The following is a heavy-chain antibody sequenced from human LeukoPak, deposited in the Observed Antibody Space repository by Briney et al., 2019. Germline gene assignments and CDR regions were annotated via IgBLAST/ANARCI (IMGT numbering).Heavy chain of an antibody. CDR3: ARGSIAVAGSDY. D-gene: IGHD6-19*01. Sequence: ASVKVSCKASGGTFSSYAISWVRQAPGQGLEWMGGIIPIFGTANYAQKFQGRVTITADESTSTAYMELSSLRSEDTAVYYCARGSIAVAGSDYWGQGTLVTVSS. J-gene: IGHJ4*02. CDR2: IIPIFGTA. V-gene: IGHV1-69*13. CDR1: GGTFSSYA.